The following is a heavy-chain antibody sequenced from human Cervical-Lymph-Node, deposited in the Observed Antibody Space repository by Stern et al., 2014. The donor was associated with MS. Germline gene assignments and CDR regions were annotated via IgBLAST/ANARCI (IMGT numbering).Heavy chain of an antibody. CDR1: GATFSTNG. Sequence: VQLLQSGAEVKKPGSSVKVSCKVSGATFSTNGISWVRQGPGHGLEWMGAIVPIFEKSNYAQKFRGRVSITADESTNTAYMELTSLTSEDTGVYYCAREHHGGNFAAWGQGTLVTVSS. CDR2: IVPIFEKS. V-gene: IGHV1-69*01. J-gene: IGHJ5*02. D-gene: IGHD4-23*01. CDR3: AREHHGGNFAA.